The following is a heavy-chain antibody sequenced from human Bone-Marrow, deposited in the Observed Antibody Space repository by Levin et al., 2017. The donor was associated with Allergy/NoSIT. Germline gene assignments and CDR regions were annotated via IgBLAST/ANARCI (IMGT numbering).Heavy chain of an antibody. V-gene: IGHV5-51*01. D-gene: IGHD5-18*01. J-gene: IGHJ3*02. CDR1: GYIFTTYW. CDR2: IYPGDSHG. Sequence: PGESLKISCKGSGYIFTTYWIVWVRQIPGKGLEWMGIIYPGDSHGKYSPSFQGQVTISADKSISTAYLPWSSLTASDTAMYYCARLAEYGYGLGDAFDIWGQGTMVTVSS. CDR3: ARLAEYGYGLGDAFDI.